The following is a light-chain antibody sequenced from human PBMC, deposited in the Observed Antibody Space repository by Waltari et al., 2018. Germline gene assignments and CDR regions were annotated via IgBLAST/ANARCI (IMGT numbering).Light chain of an antibody. V-gene: IGKV1-5*03. CDR3: QQYDDFPFT. J-gene: IGKJ2*01. CDR2: KAS. CDR1: QSISSW. Sequence: DIQMTQSPATLSASVGDRVTISCRASQSISSWLAWYQQKPGKAPKILIFKASFLESGVPSRFSGSGSGTEFSLTISSLQPEDFATYYCQQYDDFPFTFGQGTKVEV.